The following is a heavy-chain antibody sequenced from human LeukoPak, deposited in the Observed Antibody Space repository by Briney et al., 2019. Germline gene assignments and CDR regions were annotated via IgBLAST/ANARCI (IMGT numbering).Heavy chain of an antibody. CDR3: ARDKYGGYPSRWFDP. CDR2: IYTSGST. V-gene: IGHV4-4*07. J-gene: IGHJ5*02. CDR1: GGSISSYY. Sequence: PSETLSLTCTVSGGSISSYYWSWIRQPAGKGLEWIGRIYTSGSTNYNPSLKSRVTMSVDTSKNQFSPKLSSVTAADTAVYYCARDKYGGYPSRWFDPWGQGTLVTVSS. D-gene: IGHD5-12*01.